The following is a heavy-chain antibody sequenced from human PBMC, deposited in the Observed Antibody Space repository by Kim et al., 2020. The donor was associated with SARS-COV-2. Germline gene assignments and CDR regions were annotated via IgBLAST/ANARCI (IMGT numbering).Heavy chain of an antibody. D-gene: IGHD2-2*01. CDR3: ARVKGKYCSSTSCYAFDY. Sequence: SETLSLTCTVSGGSVSSGSYYWSWIRQPPGKGLEWIGYIYYSGSTNYNPSLKSRVTISVDTSKNQFSLKLSSVTAADTAVYYCARVKGKYCSSTSCYAFDYWGQGTLVTVSS. CDR2: IYYSGST. CDR1: GGSVSSGSYY. V-gene: IGHV4-61*01. J-gene: IGHJ4*02.